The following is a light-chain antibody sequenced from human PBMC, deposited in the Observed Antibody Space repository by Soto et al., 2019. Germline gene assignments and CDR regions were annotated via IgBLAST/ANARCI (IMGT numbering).Light chain of an antibody. J-gene: IGKJ4*01. CDR3: QQYGSSFLT. Sequence: LVLTQTTGTLSLSPDERATLSCRVSQSVSSSYLAWYQQKPGQAPRLLIYGASSRATGIPDRFSGSGSGTDFTLTISRLEPEDFAVYYCQQYGSSFLTFGGGTKVDIK. CDR1: QSVSSSY. V-gene: IGKV3-20*01. CDR2: GAS.